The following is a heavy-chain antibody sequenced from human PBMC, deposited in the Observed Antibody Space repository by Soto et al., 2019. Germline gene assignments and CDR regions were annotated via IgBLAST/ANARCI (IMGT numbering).Heavy chain of an antibody. Sequence: QVHLVQSGAEVKKPGASVKVSCQGSGYAFTTYGITWERQAPGQGLEWLGWISAHNGNTNYAHKLQGRVTVTRDTSTSKAYMERRSLRYDDTAVYYCARGSYGDYWGQGALVTVSS. J-gene: IGHJ4*02. CDR1: GYAFTTYG. CDR3: ARGSYGDY. V-gene: IGHV1-18*01. CDR2: ISAHNGNT. D-gene: IGHD1-26*01.